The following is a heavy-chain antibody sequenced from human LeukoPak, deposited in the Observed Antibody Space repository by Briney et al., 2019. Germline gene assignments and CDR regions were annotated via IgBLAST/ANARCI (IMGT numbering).Heavy chain of an antibody. V-gene: IGHV3-7*01. Sequence: GGSLRLSCAASGFTFSSYWMSWVRQAPGKGLEWVANIKQDGSEKYYVDSVKGRFTISRDNAKNSLYLQLNSLRVEDTAVYFCARDSHKGFWGQGALVTVSS. CDR3: ARDSHKGF. CDR1: GFTFSSYW. J-gene: IGHJ4*02. CDR2: IKQDGSEK.